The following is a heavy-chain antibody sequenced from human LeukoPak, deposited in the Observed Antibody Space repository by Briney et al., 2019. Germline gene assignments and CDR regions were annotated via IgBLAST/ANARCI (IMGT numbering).Heavy chain of an antibody. CDR3: ARSAAGTGKHELDY. J-gene: IGHJ4*02. CDR1: GGSFSGYY. CDR2: INHSGST. Sequence: SETLSLTCAVYGGSFSGYYWSWIRQPPGRGLEWIGEINHSGSTNYNPSLKSRVTISVDTSKNQFSLKLSSVTAADTAVYYCARSAAGTGKHELDYWGQGTLVTVSS. V-gene: IGHV4-34*01. D-gene: IGHD6-13*01.